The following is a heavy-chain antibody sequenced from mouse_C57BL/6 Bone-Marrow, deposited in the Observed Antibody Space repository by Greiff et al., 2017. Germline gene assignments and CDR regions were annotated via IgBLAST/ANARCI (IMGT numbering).Heavy chain of an antibody. CDR2: IHPNSGST. Sequence: VQLQQPGAELVKPGASVKLSCKASGYTFTSHWMHWVKQRPGQGLEWIGMIHPNSGSTNYNEKFKSKATLTVDKSSSTAYMQLSSLTSEDSAVYYCARSSYDYDRFAYWGQGTLVTVSA. D-gene: IGHD2-4*01. J-gene: IGHJ3*01. CDR3: ARSSYDYDRFAY. V-gene: IGHV1-64*01. CDR1: GYTFTSHW.